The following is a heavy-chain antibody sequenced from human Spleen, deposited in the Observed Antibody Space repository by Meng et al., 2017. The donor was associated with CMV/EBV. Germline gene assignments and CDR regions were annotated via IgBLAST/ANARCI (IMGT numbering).Heavy chain of an antibody. Sequence: GGSLRLSXAVSGFTFSGSGMAWVRQAPGKGLEWVSTISGGSSTYYADSVKGRFTISRDNSKNTLYLQMNSLRAEDTAVYYCAKGGRPFDYWGQGTLVTVSS. CDR3: AKGGRPFDY. J-gene: IGHJ4*02. CDR1: GFTFSGSG. V-gene: IGHV3-23*03. CDR2: ISGGSST. D-gene: IGHD2-15*01.